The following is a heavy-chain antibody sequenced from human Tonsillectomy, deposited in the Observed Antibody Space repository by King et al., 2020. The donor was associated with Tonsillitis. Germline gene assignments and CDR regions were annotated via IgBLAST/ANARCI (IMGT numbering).Heavy chain of an antibody. CDR2: ISYDGSNK. CDR3: AKVASSWYFGYFDY. V-gene: IGHV3-30*18. D-gene: IGHD6-13*01. J-gene: IGHJ4*02. CDR1: GFTFSSYG. Sequence: VQLVESGGGVVQPGRSLRLSCAASGFTFSSYGMHWVRQAPGKGLEWVAVISYDGSNKYYADSVKGRFTISRDNSKNTQYLQMNSLRAEDTAVYYCAKVASSWYFGYFDYWGQGTLVTVSS.